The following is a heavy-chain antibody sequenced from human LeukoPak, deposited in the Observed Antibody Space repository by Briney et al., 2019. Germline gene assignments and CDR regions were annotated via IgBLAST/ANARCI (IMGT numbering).Heavy chain of an antibody. V-gene: IGHV3-21*01. D-gene: IGHD3-10*01. Sequence: GGSLRLSCAASGFTFSSYSMNWVRQAPGKGLEWVSSISSSSSYIYYADSVKGRFTISRDNAKNSLYLQMNSLRAEDTAVYYCATHPGDYGMDVWGQGTTVTVSS. CDR2: ISSSSSYI. CDR3: ATHPGDYGMDV. J-gene: IGHJ6*02. CDR1: GFTFSSYS.